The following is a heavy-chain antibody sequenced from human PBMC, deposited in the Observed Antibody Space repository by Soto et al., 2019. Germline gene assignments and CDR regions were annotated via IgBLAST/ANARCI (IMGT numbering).Heavy chain of an antibody. CDR2: ISGSGDVI. D-gene: IGHD2-15*01. CDR1: AFKFSDYY. CDR3: ARAPDCGEGSCYRHFDL. J-gene: IGHJ4*02. Sequence: QVQLVESGGGLAKPGGSLRLSCAASAFKFSDYYMSWVRQAPGKGLEWVSYISGSGDVIYYADSVKGRFTISRDNDKKSVHLQMDTLRAEDTALYYCARAPDCGEGSCYRHFDLWGQGTRVAVSS. V-gene: IGHV3-11*01.